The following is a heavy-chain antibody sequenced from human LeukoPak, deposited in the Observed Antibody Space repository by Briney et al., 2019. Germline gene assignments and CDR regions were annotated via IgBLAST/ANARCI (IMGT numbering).Heavy chain of an antibody. CDR2: INPNSGGT. V-gene: IGHV1-2*02. CDR1: GYSENFYG. D-gene: IGHD3/OR15-3a*01. J-gene: IGHJ4*02. CDR3: ARVRDWLLFTLDY. Sequence: ASVKVSCKTSGYSENFYGITWVRQAPGQGLEWMGWINPNSGGTNYAQKFQGRVTMTRDTSISTAYMELSRLRSDDTAVYYCARVRDWLLFTLDYWGQGTLVTVSS.